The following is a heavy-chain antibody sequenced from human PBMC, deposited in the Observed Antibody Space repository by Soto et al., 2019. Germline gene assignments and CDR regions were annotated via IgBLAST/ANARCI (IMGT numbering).Heavy chain of an antibody. Sequence: SETLSLTCTVSGVSISSGDYYLSWIRQPPGKGLEWIGYIYYSGSAYYNPSLKSRLTIYVDTSKTQFTLKLSSVTAAHTAVYHCARGPHYHFWSGYSRLKWFEPWGQGTLVTVSS. CDR1: GVSISSGDYY. J-gene: IGHJ5*02. D-gene: IGHD3-3*01. V-gene: IGHV4-30-4*01. CDR3: ARGPHYHFWSGYSRLKWFEP. CDR2: IYYSGSA.